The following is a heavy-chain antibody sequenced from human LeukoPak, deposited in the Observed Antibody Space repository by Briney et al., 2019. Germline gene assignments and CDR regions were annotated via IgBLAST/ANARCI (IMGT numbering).Heavy chain of an antibody. CDR1: GATLNIGHA. CDR2: IIPFLGEV. V-gene: IGHV1-69*04. D-gene: IGHD5-12*01. CDR3: SPCGHAYDWFGP. Sequence: SVKVSCKAFGATLNIGHAFIWARQAPGQGLQWMGRIIPFLGEVNYAQNFQGRVSFTADKSTATMYMEMKSLRLDDTAIYYCSPCGHAYDWFGPWGQGALVTVSS. J-gene: IGHJ5*02.